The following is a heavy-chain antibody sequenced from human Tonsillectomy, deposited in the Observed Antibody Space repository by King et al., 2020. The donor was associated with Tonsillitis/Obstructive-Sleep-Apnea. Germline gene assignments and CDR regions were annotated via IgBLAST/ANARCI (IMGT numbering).Heavy chain of an antibody. J-gene: IGHJ5*02. CDR3: VKARGACCSNGVCFGFDP. V-gene: IGHV3-30*18. D-gene: IGHD2-8*01. Sequence: VQLVESGGGVVQPGKSLRLSCAASGFTFSSYGMDWVRQAPGKGLEWVAVISYDGSNKYYADSVKGRFTISRDNTKNTLYLQMNSLRVEDTAVYYCVKARGACCSNGVCFGFDPWGQGTLVTVSS. CDR2: ISYDGSNK. CDR1: GFTFSSYG.